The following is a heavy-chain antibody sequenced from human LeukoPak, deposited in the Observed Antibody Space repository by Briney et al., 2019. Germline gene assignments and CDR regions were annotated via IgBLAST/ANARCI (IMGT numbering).Heavy chain of an antibody. CDR2: ISATGGTI. CDR3: ARGRPGFVVVPAAPIDY. V-gene: IGHV3-48*01. J-gene: IGHJ4*02. CDR1: GFTFSSNG. Sequence: GGSLRLSCAASGFTFSSNGMNWVRQAPGKGLEWVSYISATGGTIYYADSVKGRFTISRDNAKNSLYLQMNSLRAEDTAVYYCARGRPGFVVVPAAPIDYWGQGTLVTVSS. D-gene: IGHD2-2*01.